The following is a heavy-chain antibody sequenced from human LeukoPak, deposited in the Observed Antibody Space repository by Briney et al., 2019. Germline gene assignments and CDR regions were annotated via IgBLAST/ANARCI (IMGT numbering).Heavy chain of an antibody. CDR2: INHSGST. CDR1: GGSFSGYY. V-gene: IGHV4-34*01. D-gene: IGHD3-22*01. CDR3: ASGDAMIGGFDY. Sequence: KSSETQSLTCAVYGGSFSGYYWSWIRQPPGKGLEWIGEINHSGSTNYNPSLKSRVTISVDTSKNQFSLKLSSVTAADTAVYYCASGDAMIGGFDYWGQGTLVTVSS. J-gene: IGHJ4*02.